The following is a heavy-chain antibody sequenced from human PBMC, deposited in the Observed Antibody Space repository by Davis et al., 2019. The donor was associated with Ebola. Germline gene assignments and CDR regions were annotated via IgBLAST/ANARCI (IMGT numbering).Heavy chain of an antibody. Sequence: GESLKISCAASGFPFSSYEMNWVRQAPGKGLEWISYISSSGSTVYYADSVKGRFTISRHNAKNSLYLQMNNLRAEDTAVYYCARVGKLGLYPDYWGQGTLVTVSS. V-gene: IGHV3-48*03. CDR2: ISSSGSTV. CDR1: GFPFSSYE. CDR3: ARVGKLGLYPDY. D-gene: IGHD7-27*01. J-gene: IGHJ4*02.